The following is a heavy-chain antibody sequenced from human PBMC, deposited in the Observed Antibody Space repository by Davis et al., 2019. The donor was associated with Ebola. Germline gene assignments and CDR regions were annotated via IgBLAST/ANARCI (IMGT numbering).Heavy chain of an antibody. CDR2: IYYSGST. CDR3: ARRLRGMVNYYGMDV. Sequence: PSETLSLTCTVSGCSVSSGSYYWSWIRQPPGKGLEWIGYIYYSGSTNYNPSLKSRVTISVDTSKNQFSLKLSSVTAADTAVYYWARRLRGMVNYYGMDVWGQGTTVTVSS. V-gene: IGHV4-61*01. CDR1: GCSVSSGSYY. D-gene: IGHD3-16*01. J-gene: IGHJ6*02.